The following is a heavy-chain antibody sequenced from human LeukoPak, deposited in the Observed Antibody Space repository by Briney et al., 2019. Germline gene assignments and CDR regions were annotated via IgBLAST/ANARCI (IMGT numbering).Heavy chain of an antibody. CDR3: VREGDGAPRRFDY. Sequence: SGGSLRLSCAASGFTFSDFGMHWVRQAPGKGLEWVAMIWYDGSKEYYMESVKGRFTISRDNSKNTLHLQMNSLRAEDSAIYYCVREGDGAPRRFDYWGQGTLVTVSS. CDR2: IWYDGSKE. D-gene: IGHD3-16*01. V-gene: IGHV3-33*01. J-gene: IGHJ4*02. CDR1: GFTFSDFG.